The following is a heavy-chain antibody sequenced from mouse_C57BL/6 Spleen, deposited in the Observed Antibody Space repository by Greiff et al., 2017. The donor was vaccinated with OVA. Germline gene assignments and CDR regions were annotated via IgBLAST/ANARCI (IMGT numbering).Heavy chain of an antibody. J-gene: IGHJ3*01. CDR1: GFTFSSYG. D-gene: IGHD2-5*01. V-gene: IGHV5-6*01. Sequence: EVQGVESGGDLVKPGGSLKLSCAASGFTFSSYGMSWVRQTPDQRLEWVATISSGGSYTYYPDSVKGRFTISRDNAKNTLYLQMSSLKSEDTAMYYCARQTYYSNYAWFAYWGQGTLVTVSA. CDR2: ISSGGSYT. CDR3: ARQTYYSNYAWFAY.